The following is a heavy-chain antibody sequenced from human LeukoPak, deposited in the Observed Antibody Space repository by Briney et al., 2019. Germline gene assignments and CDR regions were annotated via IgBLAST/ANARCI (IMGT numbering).Heavy chain of an antibody. J-gene: IGHJ6*03. Sequence: ASVKVSCKASGYAFTSDEINWVRQATGQGLEWMGWMNPNSGNTGYAQKFQGRLTITRNTSISTAYMELTSLNSEDTAVYYCAKNVWLFYYDGSDYELYYYYLDVWGKGTTVTVSS. CDR2: MNPNSGNT. V-gene: IGHV1-8*03. D-gene: IGHD3-22*01. CDR1: GYAFTSDE. CDR3: AKNVWLFYYDGSDYELYYYYLDV.